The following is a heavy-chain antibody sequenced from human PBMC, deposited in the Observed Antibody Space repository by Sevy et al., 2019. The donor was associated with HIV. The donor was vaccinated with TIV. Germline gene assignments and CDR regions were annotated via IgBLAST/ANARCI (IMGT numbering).Heavy chain of an antibody. D-gene: IGHD3-10*01. CDR2: ISYSGIT. CDR3: ATGGAGHGIN. Sequence: SETLSLICTVSGGSISSHYGTWIRQPPGKALQWIGYISYSGITKYNPSLTSRVTMSIDTSKNQFSLKLSSVTAADTAIYYCATGGAGHGINWGQGTLVTVSS. J-gene: IGHJ4*02. V-gene: IGHV4-59*11. CDR1: GGSISSHY.